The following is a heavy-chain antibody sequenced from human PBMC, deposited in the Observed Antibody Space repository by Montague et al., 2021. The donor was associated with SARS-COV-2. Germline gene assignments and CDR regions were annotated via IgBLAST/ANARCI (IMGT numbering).Heavy chain of an antibody. D-gene: IGHD2-21*01. CDR1: GFIFSSHE. Sequence: SRSLSLSASGFIFSSHEMNWVRQAPGKGLEWISYISSSGGGSAKHYTDSVKGRFTISRDNAKNSLYLQMNSLRVEDTAIYYCARDRDWDDWCGMDVWGQGTTVTVSS. J-gene: IGHJ6*02. V-gene: IGHV3-48*03. CDR3: ARDRDWDDWCGMDV. CDR2: ISSSGGGSAK.